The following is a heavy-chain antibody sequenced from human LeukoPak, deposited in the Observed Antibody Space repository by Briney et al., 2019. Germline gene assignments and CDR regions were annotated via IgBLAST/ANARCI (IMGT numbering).Heavy chain of an antibody. CDR3: ARDTYDILTGYYKWAFDI. D-gene: IGHD3-9*01. V-gene: IGHV3-21*06. CDR2: ISSSSSYI. J-gene: IGHJ3*02. CDR1: GFTFSSYT. Sequence: GGSLRLSCAASGFTFSSYTMNWVRQAPGKGLEWVSSISSSSSYIYYADSVKGRFTISRDNAMNSLYLQMNSLRAEDTAVYYCARDTYDILTGYYKWAFDIWGQGTMVTVFS.